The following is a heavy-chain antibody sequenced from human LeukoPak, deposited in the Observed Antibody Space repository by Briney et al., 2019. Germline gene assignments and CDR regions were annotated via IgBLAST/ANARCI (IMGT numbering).Heavy chain of an antibody. J-gene: IGHJ4*02. Sequence: GGSLRLSGAASGFSFSSYWMHWFRQAPGKGLVWVSRIKSDGSSSGYADSVKGRFTISRDNAKNTLYLQMNSLRVEDTAVYYCASGVGTTGTGYWGQGTRVTVSS. CDR1: GFSFSSYW. D-gene: IGHD1-1*01. V-gene: IGHV3-74*01. CDR2: IKSDGSSS. CDR3: ASGVGTTGTGY.